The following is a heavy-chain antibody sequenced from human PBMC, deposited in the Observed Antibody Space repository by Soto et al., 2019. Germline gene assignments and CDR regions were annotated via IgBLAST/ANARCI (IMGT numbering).Heavy chain of an antibody. J-gene: IGHJ4*02. V-gene: IGHV3-33*01. CDR2: IWYDGSNK. CDR1: GFTFSSYG. CDR3: SRVGYCSRGSCYSVTVFDY. Sequence: QVQLVESGGGVVQPGRSLRLSCAASGFTFSSYGMHWVRQAPGKGLEWVAVIWYDGSNKYYADSVKGRFTISRDNSRNTLYLPMNSLRAKYTAVYYCSRVGYCSRGSCYSVTVFDYWGQGTLVTVSS. D-gene: IGHD2-15*01.